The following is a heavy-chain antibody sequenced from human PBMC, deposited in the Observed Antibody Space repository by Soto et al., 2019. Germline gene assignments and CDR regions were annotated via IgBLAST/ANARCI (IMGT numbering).Heavy chain of an antibody. J-gene: IGHJ4*01. V-gene: IGHV1-69*02. CDR2: IIPILGIA. D-gene: IGHD6-19*01. CDR3: ATHAVAGDNDDY. CDR1: GGTFSSYT. Sequence: QVQLVQSGAEVKKPGSSVKVSCKASGGTFSSYTISWVRQAPGQGLEWMGRIIPILGIANYAQKFQGRVTITADTSTSTVYLELSILRSEDTAVYYCATHAVAGDNDDYWVHGTLVTVSS.